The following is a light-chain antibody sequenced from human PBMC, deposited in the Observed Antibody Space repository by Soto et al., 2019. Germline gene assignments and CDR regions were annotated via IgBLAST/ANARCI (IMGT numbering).Light chain of an antibody. Sequence: SYELTQPPSVSVSPGQTASITCSGDKLGDKYTYWYQQKPGQSPVLVIYQDSKRPSGIPERFSGSNSGNTATLTISGTQAMDEADYYCQAWDSSPSVVFGGGTKLTVL. CDR2: QDS. V-gene: IGLV3-1*01. CDR1: KLGDKY. CDR3: QAWDSSPSVV. J-gene: IGLJ2*01.